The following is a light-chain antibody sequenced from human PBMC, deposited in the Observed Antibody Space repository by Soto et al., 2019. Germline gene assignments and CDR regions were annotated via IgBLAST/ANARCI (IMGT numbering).Light chain of an antibody. CDR1: SSNIGSHT. CDR2: SNN. CDR3: AAWHDRLNGPV. Sequence: QSVLTQPPSASGTPGQRVTISCSGGSSNIGSHTVNWYQHLPGTAPKLLIYSNNQRPSGVPDRFSGSVSGTSASLAINGLRPEYVADYYCAAWHDRLNGPVFGGGTKLTVL. V-gene: IGLV1-44*01. J-gene: IGLJ2*01.